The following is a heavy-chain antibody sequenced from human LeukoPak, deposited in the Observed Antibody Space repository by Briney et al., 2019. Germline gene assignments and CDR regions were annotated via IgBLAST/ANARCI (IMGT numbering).Heavy chain of an antibody. V-gene: IGHV1-8*01. Sequence: ASVKVSCKASGYTFTSYDINWVRQATGQGLEWMGWMNPNSGNTGYAQKFQGRVTMTRNTSISTAYMELRSLRSEDTAVYYCARARRGLNTAAAGYYYYYMDVCGKGTTVTVSS. CDR2: MNPNSGNT. D-gene: IGHD6-13*01. CDR3: ARARRGLNTAAAGYYYYYMDV. J-gene: IGHJ6*03. CDR1: GYTFTSYD.